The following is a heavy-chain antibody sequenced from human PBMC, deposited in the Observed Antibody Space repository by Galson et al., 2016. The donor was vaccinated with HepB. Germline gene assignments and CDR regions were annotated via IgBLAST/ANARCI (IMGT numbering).Heavy chain of an antibody. CDR3: ARSPFNESYLGDH. D-gene: IGHD1-26*01. J-gene: IGHJ4*02. V-gene: IGHV1-2*06. Sequence: SVKVSCKASGYIFTAYYIHWVRQAPGQGLEWLGRLNPNSGGTHYAHKFQGRVSMTEDTSINVAYLTLRSLTSDDTAIYFCARSPFNESYLGDHWGPGTPVTVSS. CDR2: LNPNSGGT. CDR1: GYIFTAYY.